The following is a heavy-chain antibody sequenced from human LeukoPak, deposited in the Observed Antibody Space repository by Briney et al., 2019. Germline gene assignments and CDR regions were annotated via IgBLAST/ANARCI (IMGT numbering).Heavy chain of an antibody. D-gene: IGHD3-16*01. Sequence: GGSLRLSCAASGFIFSTYAMNWVRQAPGKGLRWVSTISGSGGSTYYADSVKGRFTISRDNSKNTLYLQMNSLRAEDTAVYYCAKDGGFGVGYFDYWGQGIPVTVSS. V-gene: IGHV3-23*01. CDR3: AKDGGFGVGYFDY. CDR1: GFIFSTYA. J-gene: IGHJ4*02. CDR2: ISGSGGST.